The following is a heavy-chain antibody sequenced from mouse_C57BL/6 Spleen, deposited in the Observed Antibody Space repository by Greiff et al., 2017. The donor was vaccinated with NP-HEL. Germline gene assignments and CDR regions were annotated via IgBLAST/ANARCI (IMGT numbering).Heavy chain of an antibody. CDR2: ISNGGGST. J-gene: IGHJ4*01. D-gene: IGHD1-1*01. V-gene: IGHV5-12*01. CDR1: GFTFSDYY. CDR3: ARGIGSRAMDY. Sequence: EVMLVESGGGLVQPGGSLKLSCAASGFTFSDYYMYWVRQTPEKRLEWVAYISNGGGSTYYPDTVKGRFTISRDNAKNTLYLQMSRLKSEDTAMYYCARGIGSRAMDYWGQGTSVTVSS.